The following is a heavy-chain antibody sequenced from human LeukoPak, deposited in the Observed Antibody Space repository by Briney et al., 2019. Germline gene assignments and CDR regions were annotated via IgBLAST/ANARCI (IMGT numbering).Heavy chain of an antibody. CDR1: GGSISSTSYY. Sequence: ASETLSLTCTVSGGSISSTSYYWGWIRQPPGKGLEWIASIYYSGSTYYNPSLKSRVTISVDTSKNQFSLKLSSVTAADTAVYYCARAGFAYDYVWGSYRLRYYFDYWGQGTLVTVSS. D-gene: IGHD3-16*02. J-gene: IGHJ4*02. CDR3: ARAGFAYDYVWGSYRLRYYFDY. CDR2: IYYSGST. V-gene: IGHV4-39*07.